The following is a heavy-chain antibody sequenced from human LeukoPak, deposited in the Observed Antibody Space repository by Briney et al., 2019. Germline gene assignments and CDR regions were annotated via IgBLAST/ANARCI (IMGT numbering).Heavy chain of an antibody. CDR2: ISAGGGTT. CDR3: AKAPPSRYSDSSGYLVHFDY. V-gene: IGHV3-23*01. CDR1: GFGVSGYA. D-gene: IGHD3-22*01. Sequence: PGASLRLSCAASGFGVSGYAMYWVRQAPGKGLEWVSGISAGGGTTYYADSVRARFTISRDNSKNTLFLQMHSLRAEDTAIYYCAKAPPSRYSDSSGYLVHFDYWGQGTLVTVSS. J-gene: IGHJ4*02.